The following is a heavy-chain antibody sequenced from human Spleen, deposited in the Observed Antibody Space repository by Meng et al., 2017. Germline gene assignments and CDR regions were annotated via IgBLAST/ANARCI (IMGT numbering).Heavy chain of an antibody. CDR1: GGSFQYYY. CDR3: ARGPTTMAHDFDY. J-gene: IGHJ4*02. CDR2: IKHCGNT. D-gene: IGHD4-11*01. Sequence: QVQLPQWGRELLKPSETPFLNCGVSGGSFQYYYWSWHRQPPGEGLEWIGEIKHCGNTNHNPSLERRATISVDTSQNNLSLKLSSVTAPDSAVYYCARGPTTMAHDFDYWGQGTLVTVSS. V-gene: IGHV4-34*04.